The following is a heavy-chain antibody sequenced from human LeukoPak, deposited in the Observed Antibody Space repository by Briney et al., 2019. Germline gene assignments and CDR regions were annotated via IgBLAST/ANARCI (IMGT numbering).Heavy chain of an antibody. CDR2: IYPGDSET. J-gene: IGHJ4*02. CDR1: GYSFTGYW. Sequence: GESLKISCKGSGYSFTGYWIGWVRQLPGKGLGWVGIIYPGDSETRYSPSFQGQVTISADKSISTAYLQWSSLKASDTAMYYCARKNTDMAPPDYWGQGTLVTVSS. V-gene: IGHV5-51*01. CDR3: ARKNTDMAPPDY. D-gene: IGHD5-18*01.